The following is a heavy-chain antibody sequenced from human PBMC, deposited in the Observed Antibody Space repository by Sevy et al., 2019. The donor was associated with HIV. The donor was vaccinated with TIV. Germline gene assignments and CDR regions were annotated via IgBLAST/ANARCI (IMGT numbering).Heavy chain of an antibody. CDR2: IYSGGNT. V-gene: IGHV3-53*01. CDR1: GFSASTNY. J-gene: IGHJ4*02. D-gene: IGHD5-12*01. Sequence: GGSLRLSCVVSGFSASTNYVSWVRQAPGKGLEWVSAIYSGGNTYYADSVKGRFTISRDNSKNTVYLQINGLRAEDTAFYYCARETLSGYNVWGQGTLVTVSS. CDR3: ARETLSGYNV.